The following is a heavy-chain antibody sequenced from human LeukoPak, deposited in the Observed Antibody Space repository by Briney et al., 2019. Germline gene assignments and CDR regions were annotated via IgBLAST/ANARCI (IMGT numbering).Heavy chain of an antibody. Sequence: PGGSLRLSCAASGFTFSSYAMHWVRQAPGKGLEWVAVISYDGSNKYYADSVKGRFTISRDNSKNTLYLQMNSLRTEDTAVYYCARDIGVVVITWGVDYWGQGTLVTVSS. D-gene: IGHD3-22*01. V-gene: IGHV3-30-3*01. CDR3: ARDIGVVVITWGVDY. CDR2: ISYDGSNK. CDR1: GFTFSSYA. J-gene: IGHJ4*02.